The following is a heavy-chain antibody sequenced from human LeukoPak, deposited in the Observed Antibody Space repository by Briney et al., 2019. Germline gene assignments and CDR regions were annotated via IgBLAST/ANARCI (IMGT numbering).Heavy chain of an antibody. Sequence: QTGGSLRLSCAASGFTFSTYNMLWVRQTPGEGLEWLFYINSGGSAVHYADSVKDRFTFSRDNAKDSLYLQLNSLRVEDTGIYYCARVGPRGDWFDYWGQGTRVTVSS. CDR1: GFTFSTYN. D-gene: IGHD1-26*01. CDR3: ARVGPRGDWFDY. CDR2: INSGGSAV. V-gene: IGHV3-48*01. J-gene: IGHJ5*01.